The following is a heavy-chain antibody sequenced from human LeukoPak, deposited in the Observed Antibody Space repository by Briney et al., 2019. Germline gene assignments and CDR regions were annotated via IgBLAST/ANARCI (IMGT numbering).Heavy chain of an antibody. CDR3: AKDRGDIVVVVAATIFDY. V-gene: IGHV3-30*02. J-gene: IGHJ4*02. D-gene: IGHD2-15*01. CDR2: IRYDGSNK. CDR1: GFTFSSYG. Sequence: GGSLRLSCAASGFTFSSYGMHWVRQAPGKGLEWVAFIRYDGSNKYYADSVKGRFTISRDNSKNTLYLQMNSLRAEDTAVYYCAKDRGDIVVVVAATIFDYWGQGTLATVSS.